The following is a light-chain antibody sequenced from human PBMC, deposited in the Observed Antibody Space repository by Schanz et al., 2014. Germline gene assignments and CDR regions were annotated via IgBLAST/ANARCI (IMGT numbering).Light chain of an antibody. CDR3: KNYYNARRT. CDR2: AAS. V-gene: IGKV1-27*01. CDR1: QGISNY. J-gene: IGKJ3*01. Sequence: IQMTQSPSSLSASVGDRVTITCRASQGISNYLVWYQQKAGKVPKLLIYAASTLQSGVPSRFSGSGSGTYFTLTISSLQPEDVATYYCKNYYNARRTFGPGTKVQI.